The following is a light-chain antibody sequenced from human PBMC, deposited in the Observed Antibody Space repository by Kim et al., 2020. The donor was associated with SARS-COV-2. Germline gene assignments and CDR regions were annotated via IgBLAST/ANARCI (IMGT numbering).Light chain of an antibody. CDR3: QQSYSNPPEYT. CDR1: QSISNY. J-gene: IGKJ2*01. CDR2: AAS. V-gene: IGKV1-39*01. Sequence: IQMTQSPSSLSASVGDRVTITCRASQSISNYSNWYQQKPGKAPKVLIYAASILQSGVPSRFSGSGSGTDFTLTISSLQPEDFATYYCQQSYSNPPEYTFGQGTKLEI.